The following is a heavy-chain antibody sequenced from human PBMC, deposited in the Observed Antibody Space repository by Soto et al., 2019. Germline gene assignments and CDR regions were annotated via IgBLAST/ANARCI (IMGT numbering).Heavy chain of an antibody. CDR2: IHHTGST. Sequence: SSETLSLTCTVSGDSIRTSYWSWIRQPPGKGLEWMGYIHHTGSTNSNPSLKSRVTISADTSKNQFSLKVASVTSGDTAVYYCARALSCGSSCYEFESWGQGSLVT. J-gene: IGHJ4*02. V-gene: IGHV4-59*01. CDR1: GDSIRTSY. CDR3: ARALSCGSSCYEFES. D-gene: IGHD6-13*01.